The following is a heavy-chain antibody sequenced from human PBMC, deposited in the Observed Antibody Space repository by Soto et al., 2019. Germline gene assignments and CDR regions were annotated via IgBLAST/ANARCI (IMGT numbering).Heavy chain of an antibody. V-gene: IGHV4-31*03. D-gene: IGHD5-12*01. CDR1: GGSFTSGGYY. J-gene: IGHJ6*02. CDR3: ARACGRGYSGYDEDDYYYYYGMDV. CDR2: SYYSGST. Sequence: QVQLQESGPGLVKPSQTLSLTCTVSGGSFTSGGYYWSWIRQHPGQGLEWFGYSYYSGSTYYNPYRESRFTISVGTSKDQFYLKLSSVTAADTAVYYGARACGRGYSGYDEDDYYYYYGMDVWGQGTTVTVSS.